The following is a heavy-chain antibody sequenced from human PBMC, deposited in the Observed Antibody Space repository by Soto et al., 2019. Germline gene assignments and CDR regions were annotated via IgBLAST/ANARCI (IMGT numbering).Heavy chain of an antibody. V-gene: IGHV1-18*01. J-gene: IGHJ3*02. CDR3: ARGPGYSYVHPFDI. D-gene: IGHD5-18*01. CDR2: ISAYNGNT. CDR1: GYTFTSYG. Sequence: QVQLVQSGAEVKKPGASVKVSCKASGYTFTSYGISWVRQAPGQGLEWMGWISAYNGNTNYAQKLQGRVTMTTDTSTSTAYMELRILRSDDTTLFKCARGPGYSYVHPFDIWGQGTMVTVSS.